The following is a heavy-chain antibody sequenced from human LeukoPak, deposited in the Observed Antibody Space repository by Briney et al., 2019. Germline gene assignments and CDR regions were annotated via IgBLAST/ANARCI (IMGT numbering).Heavy chain of an antibody. CDR3: AKDDGHAAVRGVIINAYYYGMDV. CDR2: ISSSSSYI. V-gene: IGHV3-21*04. J-gene: IGHJ6*02. Sequence: PGGSLRLSCAASGFTFSSYSMNWVRQAPGKGLEWVSSISSSSSYIYYADSVKGRFTISRDNAKNSLYLQMNSLRAEDTAVYYCAKDDGHAAVRGVIINAYYYGMDVWGQGTTVTVSS. CDR1: GFTFSSYS. D-gene: IGHD3-10*01.